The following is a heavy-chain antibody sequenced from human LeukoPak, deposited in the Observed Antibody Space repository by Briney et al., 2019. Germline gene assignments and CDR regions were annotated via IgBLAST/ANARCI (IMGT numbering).Heavy chain of an antibody. Sequence: PSETLSLTCTVSGGSISSFHWSWIRQPPGKGLEWIGYIYYSGSTDYSPSLKSRVTISVDTSKNQFSLKLTSVTAADTAVYYCARGGYYYGSGRSYGMDVWGQGTTVTVSS. D-gene: IGHD3-10*01. CDR3: ARGGYYYGSGRSYGMDV. V-gene: IGHV4-59*01. J-gene: IGHJ6*02. CDR1: GGSISSFH. CDR2: IYYSGST.